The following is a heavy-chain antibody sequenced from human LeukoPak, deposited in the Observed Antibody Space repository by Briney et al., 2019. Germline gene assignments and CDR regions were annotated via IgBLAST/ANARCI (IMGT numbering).Heavy chain of an antibody. CDR2: INHSGST. D-gene: IGHD6-19*01. V-gene: IGHV4-34*01. CDR1: GGSFSGYY. Sequence: SETLSLTCAVYGGSFSGYYWSWIRQPPGKGLEWIGEINHSGSTNYDPSLKSRVTISVDTSKNQFSLKLSSVTAADTAVYYCAREYPGIAVAGTLAFDIWGQGTMVTVSS. J-gene: IGHJ3*02. CDR3: AREYPGIAVAGTLAFDI.